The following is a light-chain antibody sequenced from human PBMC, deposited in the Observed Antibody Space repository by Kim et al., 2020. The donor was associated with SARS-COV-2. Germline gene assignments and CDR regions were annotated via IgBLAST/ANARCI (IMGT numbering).Light chain of an antibody. CDR3: QAWDSSTVV. CDR2: QQN. CDR1: KLGDKY. V-gene: IGLV3-1*01. J-gene: IGLJ2*01. Sequence: SYELTQPPSVSVSPGQTASITCSGDKLGDKYVSWYQQKPGQSPVLVIYQQNRRPSGIPERFSGSISANTATLTISRAQAMDEADYYCQAWDSSTVVFGGG.